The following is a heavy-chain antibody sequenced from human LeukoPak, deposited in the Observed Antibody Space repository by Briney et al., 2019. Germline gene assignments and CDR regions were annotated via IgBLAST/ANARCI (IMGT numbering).Heavy chain of an antibody. CDR1: GYTFTGYY. CDR3: AREFRGYIAVAADYYYYMDV. J-gene: IGHJ6*03. D-gene: IGHD6-19*01. V-gene: IGHV1-2*02. Sequence: GASVKVSCKASGYTFTGYYMHWVRQAPGQGLEWMGWINPNSGGTNYAQKFQGRVTMTRDTSISTAHMELSRLRSDDTAVYYCAREFRGYIAVAADYYYYMDVWGKGTTVTVSS. CDR2: INPNSGGT.